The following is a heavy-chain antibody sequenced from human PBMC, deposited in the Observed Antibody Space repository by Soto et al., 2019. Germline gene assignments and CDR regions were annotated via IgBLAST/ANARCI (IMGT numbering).Heavy chain of an antibody. CDR3: AKVKGAWSGYSPYYYGMDV. D-gene: IGHD3-3*01. CDR2: ISGSGGST. CDR1: GFTFSSYA. Sequence: PGGSLRLSCAASGFTFSSYAMSWVRQAPGKGLEWVSAISGSGGSTYYADSVKGRFTISRDNSKNTLYLQMNSLRAEDTAVYYCAKVKGAWSGYSPYYYGMDVWGQGTKVTVYS. J-gene: IGHJ6*02. V-gene: IGHV3-23*01.